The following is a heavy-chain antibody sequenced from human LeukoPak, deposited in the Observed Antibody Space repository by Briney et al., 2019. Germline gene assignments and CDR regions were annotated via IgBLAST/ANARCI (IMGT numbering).Heavy chain of an antibody. D-gene: IGHD3-22*01. V-gene: IGHV5-51*01. CDR1: GYSFSSHW. CDR2: IYPADSDT. Sequence: GESLKISCKGSGYSFSSHWIGWVRQMPGKGLEWMAIIYPADSDTRYSPSFQRQVTISVDKSISTAYLQWSSLKASDTAMYYCARSHYFDRSGYSFRVLDYWGQGTLVTVSS. J-gene: IGHJ4*02. CDR3: ARSHYFDRSGYSFRVLDY.